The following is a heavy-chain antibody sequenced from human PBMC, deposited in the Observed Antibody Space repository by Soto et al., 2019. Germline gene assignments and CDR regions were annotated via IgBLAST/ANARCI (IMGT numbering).Heavy chain of an antibody. D-gene: IGHD3-10*01. V-gene: IGHV4-59*01. CDR2: IYYTGTT. CDR1: GTSIRGYY. J-gene: IGHJ4*02. Sequence: PSGTLSVTCRVSGTSIRGYYWTWIRQPPGKGLEWIGYIYYTGTTKYNPSLKSRVTISVDTSKNQFSLRLNSVTAADTAVYYCAREVSSFGSNHFDSWGQGALVTVSS. CDR3: AREVSSFGSNHFDS.